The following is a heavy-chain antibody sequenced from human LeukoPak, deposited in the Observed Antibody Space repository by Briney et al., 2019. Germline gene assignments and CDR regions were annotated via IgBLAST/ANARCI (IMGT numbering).Heavy chain of an antibody. Sequence: PGGSLRLSCAASGFIFSNYNMNWVRQAPGKGLEWVSAISGSGGSTYYADSVKGRFTISRDNSKNTLYLQMNSLGAEDTAVYYCAKGGLQTLFYWGQGTLVTVSS. D-gene: IGHD4-11*01. V-gene: IGHV3-23*01. CDR1: GFIFSNYN. CDR3: AKGGLQTLFY. J-gene: IGHJ4*02. CDR2: ISGSGGST.